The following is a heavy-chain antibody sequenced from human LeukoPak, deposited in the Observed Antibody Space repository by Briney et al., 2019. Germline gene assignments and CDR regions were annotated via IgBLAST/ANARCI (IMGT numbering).Heavy chain of an antibody. J-gene: IGHJ3*02. V-gene: IGHV4-59*01. D-gene: IGHD7-27*01. Sequence: GSLRLSCAASGFTFSSYGMHWIRQSPGKGLEWIGYIHDSGITNYNPPLKSRVTISLDTSKKQFSLNLSSVTAADTAVYYCARDRSSNWGDGDAFDIWGQGTMVTVSS. CDR2: IHDSGIT. CDR1: GFTFSSYG. CDR3: ARDRSSNWGDGDAFDI.